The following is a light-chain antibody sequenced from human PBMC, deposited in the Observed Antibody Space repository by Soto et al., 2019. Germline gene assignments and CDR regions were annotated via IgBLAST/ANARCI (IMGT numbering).Light chain of an antibody. J-gene: IGKJ1*01. Sequence: EIVLTQSPGTLALSPGERATLSFRASQTVSSNYLAWYQQKPGQPPRLLISDASSRATGIPDRFSDSGSGTDFTLTISGLEPEDFAVYYCQHYGRSPPSWTFGEGTNVEI. V-gene: IGKV3-20*01. CDR3: QHYGRSPPSWT. CDR2: DAS. CDR1: QTVSSNY.